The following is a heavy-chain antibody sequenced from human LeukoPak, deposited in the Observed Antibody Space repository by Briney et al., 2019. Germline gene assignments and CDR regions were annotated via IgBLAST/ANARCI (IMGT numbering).Heavy chain of an antibody. J-gene: IGHJ1*01. Sequence: SETLSLTCAVYGGSFSGYYWSWIRQPPGKGLEWIGEINHSGSTNYNPSLKSRVTISVDKSENQFSLKLSSVTAADTAVYYCARVAIAAAGRYFQHWGQGTLVTVSS. CDR2: INHSGST. CDR1: GGSFSGYY. CDR3: ARVAIAAAGRYFQH. D-gene: IGHD6-13*01. V-gene: IGHV4-34*01.